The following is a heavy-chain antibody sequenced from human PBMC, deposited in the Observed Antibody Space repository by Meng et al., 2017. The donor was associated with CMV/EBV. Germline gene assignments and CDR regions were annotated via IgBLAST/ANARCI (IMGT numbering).Heavy chain of an antibody. CDR2: IYHSGST. V-gene: IGHV4-4*03. CDR1: GGSISSSNW. J-gene: IGHJ5*02. D-gene: IGHD3-3*01. CDR3: ARGREYYDFWSGYLIRWFDP. Sequence: PETLSLTCAVSGGSISSSNWWSWVRQPPGKGLEWIGEIYHSGSTNYNPSLKSRVTISVDKSKNQFSLKLSPVTAADTAVYYCARGREYYDFWSGYLIRWFDPWGQGTLVTVSS.